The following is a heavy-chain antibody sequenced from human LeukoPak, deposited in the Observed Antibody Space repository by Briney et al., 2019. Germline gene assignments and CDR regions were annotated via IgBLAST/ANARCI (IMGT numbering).Heavy chain of an antibody. Sequence: GGSLRLSCAASGFTFSSYAMHWVRQAPGKGLEWVAVISYDGSNKYYADSVKGRFTISRDNSKNTLYLQMNSLRAEDTAVYYCARARSWSYYYYMDVWGKGTTVTVSS. V-gene: IGHV3-30*04. CDR2: ISYDGSNK. CDR1: GFTFSSYA. D-gene: IGHD6-13*01. CDR3: ARARSWSYYYYMDV. J-gene: IGHJ6*03.